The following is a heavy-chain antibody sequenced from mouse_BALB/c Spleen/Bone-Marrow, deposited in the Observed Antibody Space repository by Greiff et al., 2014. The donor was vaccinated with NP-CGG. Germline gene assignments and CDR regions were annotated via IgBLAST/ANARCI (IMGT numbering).Heavy chain of an antibody. Sequence: QVQLKQSGAELARPGASVKLPCKASGYTFTSYWMQWGKQRPGQGLEWIGAIYPGDGDTRYTQKFKGKATLTADKSSSTAYMQLSSLASEDSAVYYCASQGDYGSFDYWGQGTTLTVSS. D-gene: IGHD1-1*02. CDR2: IYPGDGDT. CDR3: ASQGDYGSFDY. CDR1: GYTFTSYW. V-gene: IGHV1-87*01. J-gene: IGHJ2*01.